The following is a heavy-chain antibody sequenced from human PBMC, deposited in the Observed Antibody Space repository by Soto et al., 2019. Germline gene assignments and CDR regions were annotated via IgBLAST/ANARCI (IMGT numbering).Heavy chain of an antibody. CDR1: GGSMSSGGYS. Sequence: SXTLSLTCAVSGGSMSSGGYSWGWIRQPPGKGLEWIGYIYHSGSTYYNPSLKSRVTISVDRSKNQFSLKLSSVTAADTAVYYCARGHAVGANDYWGQGTLVTVSS. V-gene: IGHV4-30-2*01. D-gene: IGHD1-26*01. CDR2: IYHSGST. CDR3: ARGHAVGANDY. J-gene: IGHJ4*02.